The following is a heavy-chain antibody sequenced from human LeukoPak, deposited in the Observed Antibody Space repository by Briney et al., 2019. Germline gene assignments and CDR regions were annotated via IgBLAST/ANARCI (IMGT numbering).Heavy chain of an antibody. CDR1: GFTFDDYA. D-gene: IGHD6-19*01. Sequence: GRSLRLSCAASGFTFDDYAMHWVRQAPGKGVEWVSGISWNSGSIGYADSVKGRFTISRDNAKNSLYLQMNSLRAEDTALYYCAKDISSSGIYYFDYWGQGTLVTVSS. J-gene: IGHJ4*02. CDR3: AKDISSSGIYYFDY. V-gene: IGHV3-9*01. CDR2: ISWNSGSI.